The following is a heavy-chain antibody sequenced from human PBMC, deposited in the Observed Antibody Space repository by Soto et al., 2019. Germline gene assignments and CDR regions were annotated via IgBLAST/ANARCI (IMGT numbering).Heavy chain of an antibody. CDR3: ARAPTYSSSWLDY. CDR1: GFTFGVSW. D-gene: IGHD6-13*01. V-gene: IGHV4-4*07. CDR2: IYASGTT. J-gene: IGHJ4*02. Sequence: EQLVESGGGLVQPGGSLRLSCAASGFTFGVSWMNWVRQVPGRGLEWIGRIYASGTTYYNPSLKSRVTMSVDTSKNQFSLKLSSVTAADTAVYYCARAPTYSSSWLDYWGQGTLVTVSS.